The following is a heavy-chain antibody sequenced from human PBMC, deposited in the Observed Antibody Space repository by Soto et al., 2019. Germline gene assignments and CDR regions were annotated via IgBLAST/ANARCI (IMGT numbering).Heavy chain of an antibody. D-gene: IGHD6-6*01. CDR3: ARDRYSSSYYYGMDV. J-gene: IGHJ6*02. CDR1: GGSISSYY. CDR2: IYTSGST. Sequence: SETLSLTCTVSGGSISSYYWSWIRQPAGKGLEWIGRIYTSGSTNYNPSLKSRVTMSVDTSKNHFSLKLSSVTAADTAVYYCARDRYSSSYYYGMDVWGQGTTVTVSS. V-gene: IGHV4-4*07.